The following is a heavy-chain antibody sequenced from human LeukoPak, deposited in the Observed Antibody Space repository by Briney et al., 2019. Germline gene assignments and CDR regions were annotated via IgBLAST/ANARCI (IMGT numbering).Heavy chain of an antibody. D-gene: IGHD1-14*01. CDR2: IYYSGST. CDR3: ARRGILQSQIRAFDI. J-gene: IGHJ3*02. V-gene: IGHV4-30-4*01. CDR1: GGSISSGDYY. Sequence: SETLSLTCTVSGGSISSGDYYWSWLRQPPGKGLEWIGYIYYSGSTYYNPSLKSRVTISVDTSKNQFSLKLSSVTAADTAVYYCARRGILQSQIRAFDIWGQGTMVTVPS.